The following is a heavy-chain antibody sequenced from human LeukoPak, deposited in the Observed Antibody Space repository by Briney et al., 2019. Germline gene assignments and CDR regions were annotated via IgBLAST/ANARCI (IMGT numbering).Heavy chain of an antibody. Sequence: GGSLRLSCAASGFTFSSYPMTWVRQAPGKGPEWVSFISDSGGITYYADSVKGRFTISRDNSKNTLYLQMYSLRAEDTAVYYCAAGDALDYWGQGTLVTVSS. V-gene: IGHV3-23*01. CDR1: GFTFSSYP. J-gene: IGHJ4*02. CDR2: ISDSGGIT. CDR3: AAGDALDY. D-gene: IGHD3-10*01.